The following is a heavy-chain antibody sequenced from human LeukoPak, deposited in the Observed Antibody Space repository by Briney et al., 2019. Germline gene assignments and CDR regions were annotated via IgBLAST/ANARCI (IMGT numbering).Heavy chain of an antibody. V-gene: IGHV4-30-4*08. CDR1: GGSISSGGYY. J-gene: IGHJ2*01. D-gene: IGHD3-10*01. Sequence: SQTLSLTCTVSGGSISSGGYYWSWIRQPPGKGLEWIGYIYYSGSTYYNPSLKSRVTISVDTSKNQFSLKLTSVTAADTAVYYCARHPMVRGVAPSDLWGRGTLVTVSS. CDR2: IYYSGST. CDR3: ARHPMVRGVAPSDL.